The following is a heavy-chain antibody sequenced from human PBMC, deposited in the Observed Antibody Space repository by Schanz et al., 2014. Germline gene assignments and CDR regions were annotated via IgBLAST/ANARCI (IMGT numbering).Heavy chain of an antibody. D-gene: IGHD6-13*01. CDR3: AKDLAAVGVFDY. Sequence: EVQLVESGGGLVQPGRSLRLSCAASGFPFNEYGMLWVRQAPGKGLEWVSHINSDGTTTTYADSVKGRFTISRDNAENTLYLQMSSLRAEDTAVYYCAKDLAAVGVFDYWGQGSLVTVSP. CDR2: INSDGTTT. J-gene: IGHJ4*02. V-gene: IGHV3-9*01. CDR1: GFPFNEYG.